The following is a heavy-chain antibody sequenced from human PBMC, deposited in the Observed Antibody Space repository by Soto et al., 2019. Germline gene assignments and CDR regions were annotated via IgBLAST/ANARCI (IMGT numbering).Heavy chain of an antibody. Sequence: GSLRLSCAASGFTVSSNYMSWVRQAPGKGLEWVSVIYSGGSTYYADSVKGRFTISRHNSKNTLYLQMNSLRAEDTAVYYCARDRMVRGVIPIYYYYGMDVWGQGTTVTVS. D-gene: IGHD3-10*01. CDR3: ARDRMVRGVIPIYYYYGMDV. CDR2: IYSGGST. V-gene: IGHV3-53*04. CDR1: GFTVSSNY. J-gene: IGHJ6*02.